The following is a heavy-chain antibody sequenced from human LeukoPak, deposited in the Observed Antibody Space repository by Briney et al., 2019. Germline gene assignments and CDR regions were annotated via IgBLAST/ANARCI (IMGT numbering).Heavy chain of an antibody. Sequence: SETLSLTCTVSGGSVSSSPYWWGWIRQPPGKGLEWIGTIYYTGSTFYNPSLKSRVTMSADTSSNQFSLKLTSVTAADTAVYYCARRAYGIGFGYWGQGTMVTVSS. CDR3: ARRAYGIGFGY. CDR1: GGSVSSSPYW. CDR2: IYYTGST. J-gene: IGHJ4*02. V-gene: IGHV4-39*01. D-gene: IGHD1-14*01.